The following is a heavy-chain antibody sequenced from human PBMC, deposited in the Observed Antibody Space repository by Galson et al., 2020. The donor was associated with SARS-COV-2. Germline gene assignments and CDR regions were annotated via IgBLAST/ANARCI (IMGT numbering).Heavy chain of an antibody. Sequence: SETLSLTCAVSGDSLKIANYYWTWIRQSQGKGLEWIGYIHYDGNTYYNPSLRSRITMSIDTSKNQFSLKLTSVTAADAAVYYCARCPAPGWFDPWGQGTLVTVSS. CDR3: ARCPAPGWFDP. CDR1: GDSLKIANYY. D-gene: IGHD2-2*01. V-gene: IGHV4-30-4*01. J-gene: IGHJ5*02. CDR2: IHYDGNT.